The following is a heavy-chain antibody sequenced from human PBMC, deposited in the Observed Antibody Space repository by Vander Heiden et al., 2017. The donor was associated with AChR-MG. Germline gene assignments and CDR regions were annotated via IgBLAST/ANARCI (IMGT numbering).Heavy chain of an antibody. Sequence: QVQLVQSGAELKKPGASVKVSCKASGYSFTGYYIHWVRQAPGQGLEWMGWINPHSGDTNYVHSFYGRVTMTRDTSMSTAYMELSRLRSDDTAVYYCARDQKHHSGTTNAFDFWGQGTMVTVSS. CDR3: ARDQKHHSGTTNAFDF. J-gene: IGHJ3*01. CDR2: INPHSGDT. CDR1: GYSFTGYY. D-gene: IGHD2-2*01. V-gene: IGHV1-2*02.